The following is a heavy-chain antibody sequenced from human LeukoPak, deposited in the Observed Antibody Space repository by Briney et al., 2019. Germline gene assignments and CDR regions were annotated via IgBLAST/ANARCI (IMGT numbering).Heavy chain of an antibody. Sequence: SETLSLTCTVSGGSISGSSYYWGWLRQPPGKGLEWIGSIYYSGSTYYNPSLKSRVTISVDTSKNQFSLKLNSVTATDTAVYYCARDLAVAVGYYYGMDVWGQGTTVTVSS. D-gene: IGHD6-19*01. CDR2: IYYSGST. V-gene: IGHV4-39*02. CDR1: GGSISGSSYY. J-gene: IGHJ6*02. CDR3: ARDLAVAVGYYYGMDV.